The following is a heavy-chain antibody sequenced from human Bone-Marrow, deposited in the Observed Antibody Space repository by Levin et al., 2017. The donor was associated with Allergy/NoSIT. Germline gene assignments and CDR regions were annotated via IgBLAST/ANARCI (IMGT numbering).Heavy chain of an antibody. CDR3: ARDGYSRVGWGHFDY. V-gene: IGHV3-48*01. Sequence: GASVKVSCAASGFTFSSYSMNWVRQAPGKGLEWVSYISSSSSTIYYADSVKGRFTISRDNAKNSLYLQMNSLRAEDTAVYYCARDGYSRVGWGHFDYWGQGTLVTVSS. CDR1: GFTFSSYS. CDR2: ISSSSSTI. D-gene: IGHD6-13*01. J-gene: IGHJ4*02.